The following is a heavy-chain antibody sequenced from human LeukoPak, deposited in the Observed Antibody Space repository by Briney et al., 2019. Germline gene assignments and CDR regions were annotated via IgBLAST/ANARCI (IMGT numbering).Heavy chain of an antibody. V-gene: IGHV3-7*01. Sequence: GSLRLSCAASGFTFSSYWMSWVRQAPGKGLEWVANIKQDGSEKYYVDSVKGRFTISRDDAKNSLYLQMNSLRAEDTAVYYCARVGADSVTTSEGSEFDPWGQGTLVTVSS. J-gene: IGHJ5*02. CDR2: IKQDGSEK. D-gene: IGHD4-17*01. CDR3: ARVGADSVTTSEGSEFDP. CDR1: GFTFSSYW.